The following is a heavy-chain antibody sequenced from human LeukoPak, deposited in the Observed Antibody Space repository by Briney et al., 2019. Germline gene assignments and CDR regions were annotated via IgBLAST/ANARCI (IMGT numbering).Heavy chain of an antibody. V-gene: IGHV1-69*05. J-gene: IGHJ3*02. CDR1: GGTFSSYA. Sequence: ASVKVSCKASGGTFSSYAISWVRQAPGQGLEWMGRIIPIFGTANYAQKFQGRVTITTDESTSTAYMELSSLRSEDTAVYYRARGGYSSATDAFDIWGQGTMVTVSS. CDR2: IIPIFGTA. D-gene: IGHD6-19*01. CDR3: ARGGYSSATDAFDI.